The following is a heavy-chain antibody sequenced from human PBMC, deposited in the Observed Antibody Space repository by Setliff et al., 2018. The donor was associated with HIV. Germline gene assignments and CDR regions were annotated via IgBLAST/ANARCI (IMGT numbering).Heavy chain of an antibody. V-gene: IGHV4-59*01. CDR3: ARNPCSGGSCPDAFDI. J-gene: IGHJ3*02. Sequence: PSETLSLTCTVSGGSISSYYWSWIRLPPGKGPEWIGYIYYSGSTNYNPSLKSRVTISVDTSKNQFSLKLSSVTAADTAVYYCARNPCSGGSCPDAFDIWGQGTMVTVSS. CDR2: IYYSGST. D-gene: IGHD2-15*01. CDR1: GGSISSYY.